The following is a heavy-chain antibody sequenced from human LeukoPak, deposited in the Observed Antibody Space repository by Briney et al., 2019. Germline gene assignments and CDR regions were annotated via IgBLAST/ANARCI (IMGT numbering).Heavy chain of an antibody. Sequence: GGSLRLSCAASGFTFSSYAMHWVRQAPGKGLEWVAVISYDGSNKYYADSVKGRFTISRDNSKNTLYLQMNSLRAEDTAVYYCAKDTRNSRIAVYDYWGQGTLVTVSS. CDR1: GFTFSSYA. D-gene: IGHD6-19*01. CDR2: ISYDGSNK. J-gene: IGHJ4*02. V-gene: IGHV3-30-3*01. CDR3: AKDTRNSRIAVYDY.